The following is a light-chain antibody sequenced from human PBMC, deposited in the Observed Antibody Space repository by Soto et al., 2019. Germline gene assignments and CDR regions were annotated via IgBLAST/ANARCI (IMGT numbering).Light chain of an antibody. CDR3: QQYGSSPRT. CDR1: QTIKSTS. CDR2: GAS. J-gene: IGKJ1*01. Sequence: EIVLTQSPGTLSLSPGERATLSCRASQTIKSTSLAWYQQRPGPAPSLLIYGASSRATGIPDKFSGSGSGTDFTLTISRLEPEDSAVYYCQQYGSSPRTFGQGTKVEI. V-gene: IGKV3-20*01.